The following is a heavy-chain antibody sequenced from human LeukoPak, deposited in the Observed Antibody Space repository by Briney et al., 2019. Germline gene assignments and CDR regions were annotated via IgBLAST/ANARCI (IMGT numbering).Heavy chain of an antibody. Sequence: ASVKVSCKASGYTFTSYYMHWVRQAPGQGLEWMGIINPSGGSTSYAQKFQGRVTMTRDMSTSTVYMELSSLRSEDTAVYYCTRDSYGDYEWGVVDYWGQGTLVTVSS. CDR2: INPSGGST. J-gene: IGHJ4*02. D-gene: IGHD4-17*01. V-gene: IGHV1-46*01. CDR3: TRDSYGDYEWGVVDY. CDR1: GYTFTSYY.